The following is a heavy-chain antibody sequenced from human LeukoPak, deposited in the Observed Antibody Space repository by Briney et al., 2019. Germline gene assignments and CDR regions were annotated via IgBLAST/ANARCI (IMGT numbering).Heavy chain of an antibody. J-gene: IGHJ6*02. D-gene: IGHD3-9*01. CDR3: AREARYYDILTGYHNYSGVDV. Sequence: GGSLRLSCAGSGFTVSKDYMTWVRQAPGKGLECVSAIYGGGTTYYADSVKGRFTIPRDSSSNTLHLQMNSLRAEDTAVYYCAREARYYDILTGYHNYSGVDVWGQGTTVIVSS. CDR2: IYGGGTT. V-gene: IGHV3-66*01. CDR1: GFTVSKDY.